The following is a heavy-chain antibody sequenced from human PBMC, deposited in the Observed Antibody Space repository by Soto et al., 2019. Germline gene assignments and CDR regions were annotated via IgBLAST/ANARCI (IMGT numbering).Heavy chain of an antibody. CDR3: AKDPSTGSADF. CDR1: GFSFSDFG. D-gene: IGHD3-9*01. CDR2: IHPEGTNT. V-gene: IGHV3-23*01. Sequence: EVQLLESGGGLVQPGGSLRLSCAASGFSFSDFGMTWVRQAPGKGLEWVSTIHPEGTNTHYADSVKGRFTISRDNSKDTLYLEMNSLRAEDTGIYFCAKDPSTGSADFWGQGTLVTVSS. J-gene: IGHJ4*02.